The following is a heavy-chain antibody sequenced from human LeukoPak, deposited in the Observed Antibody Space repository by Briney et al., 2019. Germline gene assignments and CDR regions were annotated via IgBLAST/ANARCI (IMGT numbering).Heavy chain of an antibody. J-gene: IGHJ2*01. CDR2: IGTAGDT. D-gene: IGHD3-22*01. CDR1: GFTFSNYD. Sequence: GGSLRLSCAASGFTFSNYDMHWVRQATGQGLEWVSAIGTAGDTYYPGSVKGRFTISRENAKNSLYLQMNSLRAGDTAVYYCARESDDYESSAGYFDLWGRGTLVTVSS. V-gene: IGHV3-13*04. CDR3: ARESDDYESSAGYFDL.